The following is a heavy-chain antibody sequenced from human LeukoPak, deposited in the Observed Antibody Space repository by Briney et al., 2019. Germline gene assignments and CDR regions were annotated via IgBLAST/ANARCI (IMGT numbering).Heavy chain of an antibody. D-gene: IGHD3-10*01. CDR1: GFTFSAYW. J-gene: IGHJ4*02. CDR2: LKQDGSEK. Sequence: GSLRLSCAASGFTFSAYWMSWVRQAPGKGLAWVANLKQDGSEKYYVDSVKGRFTISRDNAKNSLYLQMNSLRGEDTAVYYCARDDGFYSASGIYQNYFDHWGQGILVTVSP. V-gene: IGHV3-7*01. CDR3: ARDDGFYSASGIYQNYFDH.